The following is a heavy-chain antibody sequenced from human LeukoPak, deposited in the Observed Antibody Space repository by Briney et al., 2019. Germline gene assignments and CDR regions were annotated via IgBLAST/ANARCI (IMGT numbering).Heavy chain of an antibody. CDR1: GGSISTYY. J-gene: IGHJ6*02. CDR3: ARLRYSGYDYYGMDV. CDR2: IYYSGST. V-gene: IGHV4-59*01. D-gene: IGHD5-12*01. Sequence: SETLSLTCTVSGGSISTYYWSWIRQPPGKELEWIGYIYYSGSTNYNPSLKSRVTISVDTSKNQFSLKLSSVTAADTAVYYCARLRYSGYDYYGMDVWGQGTTVTVCS.